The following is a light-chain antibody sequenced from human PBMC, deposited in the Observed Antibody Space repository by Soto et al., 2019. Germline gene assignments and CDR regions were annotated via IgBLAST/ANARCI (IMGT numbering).Light chain of an antibody. CDR3: QSYDSSLSGYV. Sequence: LNQPPSVYGAPGQRVTISCTGSSSNIGAGYDVHWYQQLPGTAPKLLIYGNSNRPSGVPDRFSGSKSGTSASLAITGLQAEDEADYYCQSYDSSLSGYVFGTGTKVTVL. J-gene: IGLJ1*01. CDR2: GNS. V-gene: IGLV1-40*01. CDR1: SSNIGAGYD.